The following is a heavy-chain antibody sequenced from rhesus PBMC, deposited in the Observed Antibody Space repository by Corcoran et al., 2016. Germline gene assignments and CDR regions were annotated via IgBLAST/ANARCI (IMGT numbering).Heavy chain of an antibody. CDR3: AKDRGSSPYYGLDS. V-gene: IGHV3-103*01. CDR2: ISSGGTT. CDR1: GFTFSGYA. Sequence: EVQLVESGGDLAKPGGSLRLSCAASGFTFSGYAMHWVRQAPGMGLEWVSTISSGGTTSYAESVKGRFPISRDNSKNTLSLQMDSLKTEDTAVYYCAKDRGSSPYYGLDSWGQGVVVTVSS. D-gene: IGHD4-29*01. J-gene: IGHJ6*01.